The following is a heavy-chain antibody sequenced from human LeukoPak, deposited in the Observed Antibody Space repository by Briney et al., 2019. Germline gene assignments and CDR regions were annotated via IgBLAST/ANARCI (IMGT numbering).Heavy chain of an antibody. D-gene: IGHD5-12*01. CDR3: TRGPSGYEGNDY. CDR2: MNPNSGNT. CDR1: GYTFTSYD. V-gene: IGHV1-8*01. Sequence: ASVKVSCKASGYTFTSYDINWVRQATGQGLEWMGWMNPNSGNTGYAQKFQGRVTMTRNTSISTAHMELSSLRSEDTAVYYCTRGPSGYEGNDYWGQGTLVTVSS. J-gene: IGHJ4*02.